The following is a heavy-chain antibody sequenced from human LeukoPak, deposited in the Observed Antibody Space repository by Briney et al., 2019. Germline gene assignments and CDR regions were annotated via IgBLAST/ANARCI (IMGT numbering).Heavy chain of an antibody. CDR2: INPNSGGT. CDR3: ARLHPIVPAAISWFDP. D-gene: IGHD2-2*01. J-gene: IGHJ5*02. V-gene: IGHV1-2*02. Sequence: ASVKVSCKASGYTFTGYYMHWVRQAPGQGLEWMGWINPNSGGTNYTQKLQGRVTMTTDTSTSTAYMELRSLRSDDTAVYYCARLHPIVPAAISWFDPWGQGTLVTVSS. CDR1: GYTFTGYY.